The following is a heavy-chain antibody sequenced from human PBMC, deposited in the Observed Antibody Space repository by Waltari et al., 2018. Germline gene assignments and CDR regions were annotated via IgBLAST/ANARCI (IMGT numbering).Heavy chain of an antibody. CDR1: GFIFSNHG. D-gene: IGHD1-7*01. CDR2: ISYDGSNK. Sequence: QVQLVESGGGVVQPGRSLRLSCAACGFIFSNHGIHWVRQAPGKGLEWGAVISYDGSNKHYVDSVKGRFTISRDNAKNTLFLQMNSLSAEDTAVYYCALNYAQDAFDIWGQGTMVTVSS. V-gene: IGHV3-30*03. J-gene: IGHJ3*02. CDR3: ALNYAQDAFDI.